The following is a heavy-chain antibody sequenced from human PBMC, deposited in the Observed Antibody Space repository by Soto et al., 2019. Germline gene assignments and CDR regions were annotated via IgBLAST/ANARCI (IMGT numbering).Heavy chain of an antibody. D-gene: IGHD3-9*01. V-gene: IGHV1-69*01. CDR1: GGTFSSYA. Sequence: QVQLVQSGAEVKKPGSSVKVSCKASGGTFSSYAISWVRQAPGQGLEWMGGIIPIFGTANYAQKFQGRVTITADESTSTAYKELSSLRSEDTAVYYCARGYYDILTGYYTWDYYGMDVWGQGTTVTVSS. CDR2: IIPIFGTA. CDR3: ARGYYDILTGYYTWDYYGMDV. J-gene: IGHJ6*02.